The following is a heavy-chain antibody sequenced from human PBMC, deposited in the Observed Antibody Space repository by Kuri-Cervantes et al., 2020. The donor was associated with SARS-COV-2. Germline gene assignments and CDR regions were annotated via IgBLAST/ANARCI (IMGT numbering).Heavy chain of an antibody. CDR2: INPDGSYT. Sequence: GGSLRLSCAASGFTFSGHWIHWVRQAPGKGLVWVSRINPDGSYTNNADSVTGRFTISRDNAKNSLHLQMNSLRAEDTAVYYCVRDGDHWNFDYWGQGNLVTVSS. J-gene: IGHJ4*02. CDR3: VRDGDHWNFDY. CDR1: GFTFSGHW. V-gene: IGHV3-74*01. D-gene: IGHD1-1*01.